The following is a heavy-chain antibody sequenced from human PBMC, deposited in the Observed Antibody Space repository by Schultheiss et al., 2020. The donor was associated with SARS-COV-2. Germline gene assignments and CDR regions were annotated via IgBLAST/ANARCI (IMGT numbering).Heavy chain of an antibody. V-gene: IGHV3-11*01. D-gene: IGHD4-23*01. J-gene: IGHJ3*02. CDR2: ISSSGSTI. Sequence: GGSLRLSCAASGFTFSDYYMSWIRQAPGKGLEWVSYISSSGSTIYYADSVKGRFTISRDNAKNSLYLQMNSLRAEDTAVYYCARFVAGTTVVTPFRAFDIWGQGTMVTVSS. CDR1: GFTFSDYY. CDR3: ARFVAGTTVVTPFRAFDI.